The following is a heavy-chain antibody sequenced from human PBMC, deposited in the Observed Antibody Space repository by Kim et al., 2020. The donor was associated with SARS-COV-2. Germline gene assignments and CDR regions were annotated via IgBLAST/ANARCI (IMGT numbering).Heavy chain of an antibody. J-gene: IGHJ6*02. CDR2: IYYSGST. Sequence: SETLSLTCTVSGGSISSSSYYWGWIRQPPGKGLEWIGSIYYSGSTYYNPSLKSRVTISVDTSKNQFSLKLSSVTAADTAVYYCARRNGIAAAGASGVYYYYGMDVWGQGTTVTVSS. CDR1: GGSISSSSYY. V-gene: IGHV4-39*01. CDR3: ARRNGIAAAGASGVYYYYGMDV. D-gene: IGHD6-13*01.